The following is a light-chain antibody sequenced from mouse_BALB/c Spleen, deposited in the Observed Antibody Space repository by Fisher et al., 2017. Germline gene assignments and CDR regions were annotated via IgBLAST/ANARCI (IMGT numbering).Light chain of an antibody. CDR3: HQRSSYPWT. CDR2: DTS. J-gene: IGKJ1*01. CDR1: SSVSS. Sequence: IVLTQTPAIMSASLGERVTMTCTASSSVSSSYLHWYQQKPGTSPKRWIYDTSKLASGVPARFSGSGSGTSYSLTISSMEAEDAATYYCHQRSSYPWTFGGGTKLEIK. V-gene: IGKV4-70*01.